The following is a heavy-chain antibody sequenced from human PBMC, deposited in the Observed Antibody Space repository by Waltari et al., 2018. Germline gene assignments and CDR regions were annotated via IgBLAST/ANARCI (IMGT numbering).Heavy chain of an antibody. CDR2: ISTASGNP. J-gene: IGHJ4*02. V-gene: IGHV7-4-1*02. D-gene: IGHD1-26*01. CDR1: GYTFTNFA. CDR3: ARDRVVGATDWGY. Sequence: QVQLVQSGSELKKPGASVKIACRASGYTFTNFAVDWMRPAPGQGLEWMGWISTASGNPTYARDFTGRFVFSLDTSVSTAYLQITSLKAEDTALYFCARDRVVGATDWGYWGQGTLVTVST.